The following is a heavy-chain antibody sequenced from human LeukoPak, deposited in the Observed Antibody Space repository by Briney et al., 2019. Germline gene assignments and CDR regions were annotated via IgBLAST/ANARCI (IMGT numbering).Heavy chain of an antibody. D-gene: IGHD3-22*01. V-gene: IGHV3-43*02. CDR3: AKAYDSSGYAHYYYYGMDV. CDR2: ISGDGGST. CDR1: GFTFDDYA. Sequence: GGSLRLSCAASGFTFDDYAMHWVRQAPGKGLEWVSFISGDGGSTYYADSVKGRFTISRDNSKNSLYLQMNSLRTEDTALYYCAKAYDSSGYAHYYYYGMDVWGQGSTVTVSS. J-gene: IGHJ6*02.